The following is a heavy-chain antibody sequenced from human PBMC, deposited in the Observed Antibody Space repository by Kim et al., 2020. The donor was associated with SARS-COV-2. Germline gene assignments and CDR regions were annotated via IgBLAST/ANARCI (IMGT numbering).Heavy chain of an antibody. J-gene: IGHJ4*02. D-gene: IGHD2-21*01. Sequence: DSLKCRFTISRDNSKNTLYLQMNSLRAEDTAVYYCAKDAEVYSHPHYFDYWGQGTLVTVSS. V-gene: IGHV3-23*01. CDR3: AKDAEVYSHPHYFDY.